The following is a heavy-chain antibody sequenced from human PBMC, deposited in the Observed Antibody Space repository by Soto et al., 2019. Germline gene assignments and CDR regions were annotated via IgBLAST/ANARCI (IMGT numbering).Heavy chain of an antibody. V-gene: IGHV3-23*01. Sequence: EVQLLESGGGLVQPGGSLRLSCAASGFTFSSYAMSWVRQAPEKGLEWVSAIGGSGGSTYYADSVKGRFTISRDNYKNTLYLQMNSLRAEDTAVYYCAKYSVNTFWYWGQGTLVTVSS. CDR1: GFTFSSYA. J-gene: IGHJ4*02. CDR3: AKYSVNTFWY. CDR2: IGGSGGST. D-gene: IGHD3-16*01.